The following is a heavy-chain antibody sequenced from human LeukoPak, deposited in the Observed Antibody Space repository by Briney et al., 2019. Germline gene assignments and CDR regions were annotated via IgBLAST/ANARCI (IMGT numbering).Heavy chain of an antibody. J-gene: IGHJ6*03. V-gene: IGHV4-59*11. D-gene: IGHD2-21*01. CDR3: GRDALVGHFSYYYMDV. CDR1: GGAIRSHY. Sequence: SETLSLTCTVSGGAIRSHYWTWIRQSPVKGLEWIGDVSNSGSTSYNPSLKSRVTTSIDTTKNQFSLKLRSVTAADTAVYYCGRDALVGHFSYYYMDVWGKGTTVTVSS. CDR2: VSNSGST.